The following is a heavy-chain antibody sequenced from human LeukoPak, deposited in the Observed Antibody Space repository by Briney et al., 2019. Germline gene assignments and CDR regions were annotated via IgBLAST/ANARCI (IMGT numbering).Heavy chain of an antibody. J-gene: IGHJ4*02. CDR2: IIPIFGTG. V-gene: IGHV1-69*13. Sequence: SVKVSCKASGGTFSSYAISWVRQAPGQGLEWMGGIIPIFGTGNYAQKFQGRVTITADESTSTAYMELSSLRSEDTAVYYCARARRGYSGYDYPKGFDYWGQGTLVTVSS. CDR3: ARARRGYSGYDYPKGFDY. D-gene: IGHD5-12*01. CDR1: GGTFSSYA.